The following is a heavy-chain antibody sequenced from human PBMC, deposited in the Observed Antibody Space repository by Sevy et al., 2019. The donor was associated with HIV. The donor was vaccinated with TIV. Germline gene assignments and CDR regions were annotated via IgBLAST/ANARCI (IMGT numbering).Heavy chain of an antibody. J-gene: IGHJ4*02. CDR1: GYTLTQLS. D-gene: IGHD3-22*01. CDR3: ATTKDYYESSGSPFDY. CDR2: FDPEDGET. Sequence: ASVKVSCKVSGYTLTQLSMHWVRQAPGKGLEWMGSFDPEDGETLYAQKFQGGVTMTEDTSTDTAYMELSSLRSEDTAIYYCATTKDYYESSGSPFDYWGQGTLVTVSS. V-gene: IGHV1-24*01.